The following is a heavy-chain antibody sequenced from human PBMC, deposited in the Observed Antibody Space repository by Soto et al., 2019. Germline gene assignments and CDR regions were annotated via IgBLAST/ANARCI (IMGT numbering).Heavy chain of an antibody. V-gene: IGHV4-31*03. CDR3: AREYTYGSNFFDC. D-gene: IGHD5-18*01. Sequence: PSETLSLTCTVSGGSISSAAYYWSWIRQHPGKGLEWIGYVSHSGSTYYNPSPKSRVIISVDMSKNQFSLSLTSVTAADTAVYYCAREYTYGSNFFDCWGQGALVTVSS. J-gene: IGHJ4*02. CDR1: GGSISSAAYY. CDR2: VSHSGST.